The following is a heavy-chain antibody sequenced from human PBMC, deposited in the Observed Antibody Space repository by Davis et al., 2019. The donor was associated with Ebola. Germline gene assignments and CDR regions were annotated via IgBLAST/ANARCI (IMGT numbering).Heavy chain of an antibody. CDR2: IYNIGST. Sequence: PSETLSLTCTVSGDSMSGHYWSWIRQPPGKGLEWIGYIYNIGSTTYNPSLESRVTISIDTSKNQFSLKLSSVTAADTAMYYCAREADYYDNDGYANWFDPWGQGTLVTVSS. CDR1: GDSMSGHY. V-gene: IGHV4-59*11. J-gene: IGHJ5*02. D-gene: IGHD3-22*01. CDR3: AREADYYDNDGYANWFDP.